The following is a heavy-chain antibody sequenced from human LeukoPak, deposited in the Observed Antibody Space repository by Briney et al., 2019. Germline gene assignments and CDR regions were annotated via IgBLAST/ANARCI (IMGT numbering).Heavy chain of an antibody. Sequence: GASVKVSCKASGYTFTSYDVNWVRQATGQGLEWMGWMNPNSGNTGYAQKFQGRVTMTRNTSISTAYMELSSLRSEDTAVYYCARVAAAGSRYNWFDPWGQGTLVTVSS. D-gene: IGHD6-13*01. CDR3: ARVAAAGSRYNWFDP. CDR1: GYTFTSYD. CDR2: MNPNSGNT. J-gene: IGHJ5*02. V-gene: IGHV1-8*01.